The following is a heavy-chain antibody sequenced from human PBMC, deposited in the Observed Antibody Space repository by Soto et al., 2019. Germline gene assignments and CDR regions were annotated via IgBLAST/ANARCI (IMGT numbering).Heavy chain of an antibody. CDR2: INAGNGNT. D-gene: IGHD3-22*01. J-gene: IGHJ4*02. CDR1: GYTFTSYA. CDR3: ARTSGYYLYDH. V-gene: IGHV1-3*01. Sequence: QVQLVQSGAEVKKPGASVKVSCKASGYTFTSYAMHWVRQAPGQRLEWMGWINAGNGNTKYSQKFQGRVTITRDTSASTAHMEVSSMRSEDTAVYYWARTSGYYLYDHWGQGTLVTVSS.